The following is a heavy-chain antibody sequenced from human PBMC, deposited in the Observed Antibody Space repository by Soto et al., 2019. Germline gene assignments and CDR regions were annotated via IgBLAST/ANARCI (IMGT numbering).Heavy chain of an antibody. J-gene: IGHJ4*02. D-gene: IGHD1-1*01. Sequence: QGHLVQSGAEVKKPGASVKVSCQASGYAFTTYGITWVRQAPGQGLEWMGWISAHNGNTNYAQKLQGRVTVTRDTSTSTAYMELRSLRSDVTAVYYCARGRYGDYWGQGALVTVSS. V-gene: IGHV1-18*01. CDR2: ISAHNGNT. CDR3: ARGRYGDY. CDR1: GYAFTTYG.